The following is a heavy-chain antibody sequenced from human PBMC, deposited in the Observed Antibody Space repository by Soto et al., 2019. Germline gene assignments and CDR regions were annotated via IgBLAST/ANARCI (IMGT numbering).Heavy chain of an antibody. V-gene: IGHV1-46*01. J-gene: IGHJ4*02. CDR3: ARALPRYYFDY. CDR1: GYTFTSYY. Sequence: VASVKVSCKASGYTFTSYYMHWVRQAPGQGLEWMGMINPSGGSTSYAQKFQGRVTMTRDTSTSTVYMELSSLRSEDTAVYYCARALPRYYFDYWGQGTLVTVSS. CDR2: INPSGGST.